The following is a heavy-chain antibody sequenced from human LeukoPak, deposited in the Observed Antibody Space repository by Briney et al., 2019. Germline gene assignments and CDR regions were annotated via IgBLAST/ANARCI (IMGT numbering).Heavy chain of an antibody. J-gene: IGHJ6*02. CDR1: GFTFSSYA. D-gene: IGHD2/OR15-2a*01. CDR3: ARDPHYFSYYGMDV. CDR2: ISYDGSNK. V-gene: IGHV3-30-3*01. Sequence: GGSLRLSCAASGFTFSSYAMHWVRQAPGKGLDGLPVISYDGSNKYYADSVKGRFTISRDNSKNTLYLQMNSLRAEDTAVYYCARDPHYFSYYGMDVWGQGTTVTVSS.